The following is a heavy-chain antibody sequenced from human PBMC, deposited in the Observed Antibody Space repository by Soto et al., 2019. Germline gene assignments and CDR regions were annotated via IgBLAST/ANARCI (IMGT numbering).Heavy chain of an antibody. CDR2: ISGSGGST. J-gene: IGHJ6*02. D-gene: IGHD2-2*02. CDR1: GFTFSSYA. Sequence: AGGSLRLSCAASGFTFSSYAMSWVRQAPGKGLEWVSAISGSGGSTYYADSVKGRFTISRDNSKNTLYLQMNSLRAEDTAVYYCAKIYCSSTSCYKGYYYYYGMDVWGQGTTVTVSS. CDR3: AKIYCSSTSCYKGYYYYYGMDV. V-gene: IGHV3-23*01.